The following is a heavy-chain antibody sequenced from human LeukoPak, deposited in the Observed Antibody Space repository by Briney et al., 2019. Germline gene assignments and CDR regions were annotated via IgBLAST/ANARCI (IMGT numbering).Heavy chain of an antibody. CDR3: AKAFFAAAMDTYFDY. CDR1: GFTFSDSA. CDR2: IRSKANNYAT. D-gene: IGHD2-2*01. J-gene: IGHJ4*02. Sequence: GGSLRLSCAASGFTFSDSAMHWVRQASGKGLEWVGRIRSKANNYATAYAASVQGRFTISRDNGKNPLYLQMNSLKPEDTALYYCAKAFFAAAMDTYFDYWGQGTLVTVSS. V-gene: IGHV3-73*01.